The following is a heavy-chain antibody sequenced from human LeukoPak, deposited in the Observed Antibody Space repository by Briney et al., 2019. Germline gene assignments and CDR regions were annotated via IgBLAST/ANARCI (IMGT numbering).Heavy chain of an antibody. CDR2: IRDDGSNK. Sequence: PGGSLRLSCAASGFTFSSYGMHWVRRAPGKGLEWVAFIRDDGSNKYYADSVKGRFTISRDNSKNTLYLQMNSLRAEETAVYYCAKGGYYDFWSGYYLGDYWGQGTLVTVSS. V-gene: IGHV3-30*02. D-gene: IGHD3-3*01. CDR1: GFTFSSYG. J-gene: IGHJ4*02. CDR3: AKGGYYDFWSGYYLGDY.